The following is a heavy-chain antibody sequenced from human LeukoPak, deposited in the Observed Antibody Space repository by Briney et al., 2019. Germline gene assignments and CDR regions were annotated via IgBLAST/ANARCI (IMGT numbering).Heavy chain of an antibody. Sequence: PGGSLRLSCAASGFTFSSYSMSWVRQGPGKGLEWVSSISESGDKTYYADSVRGRFTISRDNSKNTLYLQMNGLRAEDTAIYYCAKEEQPLDLNWGQGTLVSVSS. CDR2: ISESGDKT. CDR3: AKEEQPLDLN. CDR1: GFTFSSYS. V-gene: IGHV3-23*01. D-gene: IGHD6-13*01. J-gene: IGHJ4*02.